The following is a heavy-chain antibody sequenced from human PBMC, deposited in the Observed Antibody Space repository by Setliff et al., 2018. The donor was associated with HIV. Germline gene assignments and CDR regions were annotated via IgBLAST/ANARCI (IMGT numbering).Heavy chain of an antibody. J-gene: IGHJ1*01. D-gene: IGHD2-15*01. CDR3: ARARRAGSGPKYFQH. CDR2: ICSSANT. V-gene: IGHV4-61*02. CDR1: GDSISRGDYC. Sequence: PSETLSLTGTVSGDSISRGDYCWNWIRQPAGKGLEWIGRICSSANTDYNPSLKSRVTISLYTSDNRFSLGLSSVTAADTAVYYCARARRAGSGPKYFQHWGQGTLVTVSS.